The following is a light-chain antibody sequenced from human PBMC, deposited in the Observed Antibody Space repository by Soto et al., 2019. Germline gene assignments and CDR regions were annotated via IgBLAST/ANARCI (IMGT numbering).Light chain of an antibody. Sequence: EIVLTQSPGTLSLSPGERATLSCRASQSINNDFLAWYQQKPGQPPRLLIFGASTRATGIPDRFSGSGSGTDFTLTFSRLEPEDFAVYYCQQYSNSQYTFGQGTRLEI. CDR1: QSINNDF. J-gene: IGKJ2*01. CDR2: GAS. CDR3: QQYSNSQYT. V-gene: IGKV3-20*01.